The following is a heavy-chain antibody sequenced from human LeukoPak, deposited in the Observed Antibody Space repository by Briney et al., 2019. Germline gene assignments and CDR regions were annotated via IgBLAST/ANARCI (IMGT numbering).Heavy chain of an antibody. J-gene: IGHJ3*02. CDR2: ISGSGGST. CDR3: AKDLSSGWPDAFDI. CDR1: GFTFSSYW. Sequence: PGGSLRLSCAASGFTFSSYWMHWVRQAPGKGLEWVSAISGSGGSTYYADSVKGRFTISRDNSKNTLYLQLSSLRAGDTAVYYCAKDLSSGWPDAFDIWGQGTMVTVSS. V-gene: IGHV3-23*01. D-gene: IGHD6-19*01.